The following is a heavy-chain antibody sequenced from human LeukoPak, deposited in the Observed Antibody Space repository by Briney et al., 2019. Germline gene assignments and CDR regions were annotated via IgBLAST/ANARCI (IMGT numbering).Heavy chain of an antibody. CDR2: TTTRSSYM. J-gene: IGHJ4*02. CDR1: GFTFSSYS. D-gene: IGHD5-24*01. CDR3: ARDGGPIVEMATIIGYYFDY. Sequence: GGSLTLSCAASGFTFSSYSTNWGRQAPGKGQEWVPSTTTRSSYMYYADSVKGRFTISRDNAKNSLYLQMNSLRAEDTAVYSCARDGGPIVEMATIIGYYFDYWGQGTLVTVSA. V-gene: IGHV3-21*03.